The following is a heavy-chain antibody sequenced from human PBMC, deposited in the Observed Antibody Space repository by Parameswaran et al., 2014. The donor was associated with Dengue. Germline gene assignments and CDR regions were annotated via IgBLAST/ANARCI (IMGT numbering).Heavy chain of an antibody. V-gene: IGHV1-18*01. Sequence: VRQMPERLEWMGWISAYNGNTNYAQKLQGRVTMTTDTSTSTAYMELRSLRSDDTAVYYCARDPEVLNHYYYYGMDVWGQGTTVTVSS. CDR2: ISAYNGNT. D-gene: IGHD3-9*01. CDR3: ARDPEVLNHYYYYGMDV. J-gene: IGHJ6*02.